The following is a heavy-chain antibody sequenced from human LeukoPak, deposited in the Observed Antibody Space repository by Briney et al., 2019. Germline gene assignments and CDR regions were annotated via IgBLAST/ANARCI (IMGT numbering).Heavy chain of an antibody. D-gene: IGHD6-13*01. V-gene: IGHV4-4*07. J-gene: IGHJ5*02. Sequence: SETLSLTCTVSGGSISSYYWSWIRQPAGKGLEWIGRIYTSGSTNYNPSLKSRVTMSVDTSKNQFSLKLSSVTAADTAVYYCARGRIAAAGGSLIWFDPWGRGTLVTVSS. CDR2: IYTSGST. CDR1: GGSISSYY. CDR3: ARGRIAAAGGSLIWFDP.